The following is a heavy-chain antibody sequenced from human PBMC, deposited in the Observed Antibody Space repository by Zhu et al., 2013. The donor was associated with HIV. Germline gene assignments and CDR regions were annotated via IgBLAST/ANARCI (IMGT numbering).Heavy chain of an antibody. V-gene: IGHV1-69*06. J-gene: IGHJ6*02. CDR3: ARDRIVTRPTRGFYYGMDA. CDR1: GDSFGNNHG. CDR2: FVPMFDTA. D-gene: IGHD4-17*01. Sequence: QAQLVQSGAEVKMPGSSVRISCEASGDSFGNNHGVFWVRLAPGQGLEWIGGFVPMFDTAHYSQKFQDRVTISADNSGNIVYLDLRSLRFDDTAVYYCARDRIVTRPTRGFYYGMDAWGQGTTVIVSS.